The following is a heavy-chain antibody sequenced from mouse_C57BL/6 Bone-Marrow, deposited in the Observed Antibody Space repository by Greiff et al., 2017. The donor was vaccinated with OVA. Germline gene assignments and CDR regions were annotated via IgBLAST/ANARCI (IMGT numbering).Heavy chain of an antibody. CDR2: SRNKANDYTT. J-gene: IGHJ3*01. V-gene: IGHV7-1*01. Sequence: EVKLVESGGGLVQSGRSLRLSCATSGFTFSDFYMEWVRQAPGKGLEWIAASRNKANDYTTEYSASVKGRFIVSRDTSQSILYLQMNALRAEDTAIYYCARDSLGGFAYWGQETLVTVSA. CDR3: ARDSLGGFAY. CDR1: GFTFSDFY. D-gene: IGHD4-1*01.